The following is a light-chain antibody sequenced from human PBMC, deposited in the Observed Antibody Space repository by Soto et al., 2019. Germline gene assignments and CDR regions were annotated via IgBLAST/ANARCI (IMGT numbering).Light chain of an antibody. CDR1: SSDVGGYKY. CDR2: DVD. V-gene: IGLV2-14*03. J-gene: IGLJ1*01. Sequence: QYVLTQPASVSGSPGQSITISCTGTSSDVGGYKYVSWFQQHPGKAPKLMIYDVDNRPSGVSNRFSGSKSGNTASLTISGLQAEDEADYYCSSYTSTNTHVFGTGTKATVL. CDR3: SSYTSTNTHV.